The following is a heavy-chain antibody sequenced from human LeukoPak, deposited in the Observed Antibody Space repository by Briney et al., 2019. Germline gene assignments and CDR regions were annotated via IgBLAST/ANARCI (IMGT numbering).Heavy chain of an antibody. V-gene: IGHV3-23*01. CDR1: GFTFSSYA. J-gene: IGHJ3*01. D-gene: IGHD2-2*01. CDR2: ISGSGGST. Sequence: GGSLRLSCAASGFTFSSYAMSWVRQAPGKGLEWVSAISGSGGSTYYADSVKGRFTISRDNSENTLYLQMNSLRAEDTAVYYCAKNRHQLRLQCVSDVWGQGTVVTVSS. CDR3: AKNRHQLRLQCVSDV.